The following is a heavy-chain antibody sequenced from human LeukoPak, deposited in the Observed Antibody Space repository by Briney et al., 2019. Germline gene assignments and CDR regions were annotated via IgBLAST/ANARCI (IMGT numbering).Heavy chain of an antibody. D-gene: IGHD2-21*01. J-gene: IGHJ4*02. V-gene: IGHV3-23*01. CDR2: ITNGGGTT. CDR3: AGDPPQVCWLFDY. CDR1: GFTFSSYA. Sequence: GGSLRLSCAASGFTFSSYAMSWVRQAPGKGLEWVSAITNGGGTTYYAHSVKGRLPISRDNSKNTLYLQMISLRAEETAVYYCAGDPPQVCWLFDYWGQGALVTVSS.